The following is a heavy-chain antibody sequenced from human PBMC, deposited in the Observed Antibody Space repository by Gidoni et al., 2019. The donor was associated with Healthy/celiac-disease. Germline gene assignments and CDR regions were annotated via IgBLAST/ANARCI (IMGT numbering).Heavy chain of an antibody. CDR2: IYSGGST. CDR3: AGISGSYRNGMDV. Sequence: EVQLVESGGGLIQPGGSLRLSCAASGFTVSSNYMSWVRKAPGKGLEWVSVIYSGGSTYYGDSVKGRFTISRDNSKNTRYLQMNSLRAEDTAVYYCAGISGSYRNGMDVWGQGTTVTVSS. D-gene: IGHD3-10*01. J-gene: IGHJ6*02. CDR1: GFTVSSNY. V-gene: IGHV3-53*01.